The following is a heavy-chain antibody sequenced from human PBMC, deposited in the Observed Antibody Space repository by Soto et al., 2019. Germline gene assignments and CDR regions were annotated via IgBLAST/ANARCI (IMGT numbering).Heavy chain of an antibody. V-gene: IGHV3-66*01. CDR2: IYSGGST. D-gene: IGHD3-10*01. Sequence: PGGSLRLSCAASGFTVSSNYMSWVRQAPGKGLEWVSVIYSGGSTYYADSVKGRFTISRDNSKNTLYLQMNSLRAEDTAVYYCAKTSMVRGVPDAFDIWGQGTMVTVSS. J-gene: IGHJ3*02. CDR1: GFTVSSNY. CDR3: AKTSMVRGVPDAFDI.